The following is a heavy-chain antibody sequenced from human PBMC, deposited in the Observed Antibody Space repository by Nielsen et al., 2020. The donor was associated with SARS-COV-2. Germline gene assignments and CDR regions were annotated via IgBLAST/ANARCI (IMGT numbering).Heavy chain of an antibody. CDR2: ISGSGGST. CDR3: ARDLTEVLRFLEWSTYYYYYYMDV. V-gene: IGHV3-23*01. D-gene: IGHD3-3*01. J-gene: IGHJ6*03. Sequence: WIRQPPGKGLEWVSAISGSGGSTYYADSVKGRFTISRDNSKNTLYLQMNSLRAEDTAVYYCARDLTEVLRFLEWSTYYYYYYMDVWGKGTTVTVSS.